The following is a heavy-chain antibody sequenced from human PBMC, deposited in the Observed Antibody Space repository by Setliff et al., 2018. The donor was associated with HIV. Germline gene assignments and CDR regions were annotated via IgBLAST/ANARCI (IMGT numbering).Heavy chain of an antibody. J-gene: IGHJ4*02. D-gene: IGHD6-13*01. V-gene: IGHV3-48*01. CDR3: VEGYTSTWGPFDY. CDR1: GFIFSQYS. Sequence: PGGSLRLSCLGSGFIFSQYSMNWVRQTPGKGLEWVSYISNSNSANTYYAGPVEGRFTISRDNSKNSLYLQMSSLRAEDTAVYYCVEGYTSTWGPFDYWGQGTLVTVSS. CDR2: ISNSNSANT.